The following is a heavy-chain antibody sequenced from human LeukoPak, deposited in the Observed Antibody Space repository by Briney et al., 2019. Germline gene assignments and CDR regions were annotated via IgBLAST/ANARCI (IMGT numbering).Heavy chain of an antibody. V-gene: IGHV3-21*01. CDR1: GFTFSSYS. CDR2: ISSSSSYI. Sequence: PGGSLRLSCAASGFTFSSYSMNWVRQAPGKGLEWVSSISSSSSYIYYADSVKGRFTISRDNAKNSLYLQMNSLRAEDTAVYYCARVRWFGELRDAFDIWGQGTMVTASS. D-gene: IGHD3-10*01. CDR3: ARVRWFGELRDAFDI. J-gene: IGHJ3*02.